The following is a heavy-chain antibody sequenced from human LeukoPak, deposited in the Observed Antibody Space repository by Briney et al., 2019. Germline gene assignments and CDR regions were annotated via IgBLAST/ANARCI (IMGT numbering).Heavy chain of an antibody. CDR2: INQDGSLK. Sequence: GGSRRLACSVSGFTFSNYWMSWVRQAPGKGLEWVANINQDGSLKYYVDSLKGRFTISRDNAKNLLYLQMNSLRAEDTAVYYCARIGYSSSSVDYWGQGTLVTVSS. V-gene: IGHV3-7*01. CDR3: ARIGYSSSSVDY. J-gene: IGHJ4*02. D-gene: IGHD6-6*01. CDR1: GFTFSNYW.